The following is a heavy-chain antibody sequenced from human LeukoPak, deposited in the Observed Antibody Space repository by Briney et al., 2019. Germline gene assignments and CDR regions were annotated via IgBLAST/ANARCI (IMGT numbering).Heavy chain of an antibody. D-gene: IGHD1-14*01. J-gene: IGHJ5*01. CDR1: GLKFDDYA. CDR3: AKGASHGIHYWFDP. CDR2: VSWDSRSV. Sequence: TGGSLRLSCEASGLKFDDYAMHWVRQAPGKGPEWVSGVSWDSRSVAYADSVRGRFTISRDNAKNSLYLQMNSLTTEDTAFYHCAKGASHGIHYWFDPWGQGTLVTVST. V-gene: IGHV3-9*01.